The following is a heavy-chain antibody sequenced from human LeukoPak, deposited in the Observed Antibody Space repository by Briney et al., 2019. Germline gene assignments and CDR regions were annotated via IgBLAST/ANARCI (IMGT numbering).Heavy chain of an antibody. J-gene: IGHJ4*02. CDR3: ARLRDSSWFLDY. V-gene: IGHV5-51*01. CDR2: IYPGDSDT. CDR1: GYSFTSYW. Sequence: LGESLKISCKGPGYSFTSYWIGWVRQMPGKGLEWMGIIYPGDSDTRYSPSFQGQVTISADTSISTAYLRWSSLKASDTAMYYCARLRDSSWFLDYWGQGTLVTVSS. D-gene: IGHD6-13*01.